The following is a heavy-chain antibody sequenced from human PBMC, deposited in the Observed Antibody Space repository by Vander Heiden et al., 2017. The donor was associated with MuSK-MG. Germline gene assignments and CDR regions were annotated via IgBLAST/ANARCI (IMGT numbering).Heavy chain of an antibody. D-gene: IGHD3-10*01. J-gene: IGHJ3*02. Sequence: QVQLVESGGGVVQPGRSLRLSCAASGFTFSSYAMHWVRQAPGKGLEWVAVISYDGSNKYYADSVKGRFTISRDNSKNTLYLQMNSLRAEDTAVYYWARDGRWFGETLEGAFDIWGQGTMVTVSS. CDR2: ISYDGSNK. CDR1: GFTFSSYA. V-gene: IGHV3-30*04. CDR3: ARDGRWFGETLEGAFDI.